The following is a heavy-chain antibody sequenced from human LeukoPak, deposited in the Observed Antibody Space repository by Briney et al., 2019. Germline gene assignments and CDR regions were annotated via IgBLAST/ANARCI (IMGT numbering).Heavy chain of an antibody. CDR1: GFTFSSYA. CDR2: ISGSGGST. CDR3: ARYSDSSRPYFDY. D-gene: IGHD2-15*01. J-gene: IGHJ4*02. V-gene: IGHV3-23*01. Sequence: GGSLRLSCAASGFTFSSYAMSWVRQAPGKGLEWVSAISGSGGSTYYADSVKGRFTISRDNAKNSLYLQMNSLRAEDTAVYYCARYSDSSRPYFDYWGQGTLVTVSS.